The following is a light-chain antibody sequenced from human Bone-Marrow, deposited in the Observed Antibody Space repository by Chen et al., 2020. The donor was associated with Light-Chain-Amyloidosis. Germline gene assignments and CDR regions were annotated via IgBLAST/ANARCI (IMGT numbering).Light chain of an antibody. CDR1: NIGSTS. V-gene: IGLV3-21*02. CDR3: QVWDRGSDRPV. J-gene: IGLJ3*02. Sequence: SYVLTQPSSVSVAPGQTATIACGGNNIGSTSVHWYQQTPGQAPLLVVYDDSDRHSGIPERLSGSNSGNTATLTSSRVEAGDEADYYCQVWDRGSDRPVFGGGTKLTVL. CDR2: DDS.